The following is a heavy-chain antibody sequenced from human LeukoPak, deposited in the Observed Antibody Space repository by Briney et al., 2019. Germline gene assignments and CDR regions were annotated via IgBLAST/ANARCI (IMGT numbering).Heavy chain of an antibody. V-gene: IGHV3-23*01. CDR2: ISGSGGST. J-gene: IGHJ4*02. CDR3: ARDFSGDYYFDY. Sequence: GGSLRLSCAASGVTFSTYAMNWVRRAPGKGLEWVSVISGSGGSTDYADSVKGRFTISRGNSKNTLYLQMNSLRVEDTAVYYCARDFSGDYYFDYWGQGTLVTVSS. CDR1: GVTFSTYA. D-gene: IGHD7-27*01.